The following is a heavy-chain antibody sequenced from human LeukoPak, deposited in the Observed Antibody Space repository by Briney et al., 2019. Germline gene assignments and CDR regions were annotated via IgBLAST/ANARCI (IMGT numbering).Heavy chain of an antibody. V-gene: IGHV4-39*02. CDR1: GGSISSSSYC. Sequence: SETLSLTCTVSGGSISSSSYCWGWIRQPPGKGLEWIGSIYYSGSTYYNPSLKSRVTISVDTSKNQFPLKLSSVTAADTAVYYCARERRGRPYSSSWLEGGYYFDYWGQGTLVTVSS. D-gene: IGHD6-13*01. CDR2: IYYSGST. J-gene: IGHJ4*02. CDR3: ARERRGRPYSSSWLEGGYYFDY.